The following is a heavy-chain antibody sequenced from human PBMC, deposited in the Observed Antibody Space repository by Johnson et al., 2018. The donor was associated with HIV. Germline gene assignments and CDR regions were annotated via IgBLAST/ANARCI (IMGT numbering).Heavy chain of an antibody. Sequence: VQLVESGGGVVRPGESLRLSCAASGFTFSSYWMSWVRQAPGKGLEWVANIKQDGSEKYYVDSVKGRFTISRDNAKNSLYLQMNSLRAEDTAVYYCAKGRGYDYDALDFWGQGTMVTVSS. J-gene: IGHJ3*01. V-gene: IGHV3-7*01. CDR3: AKGRGYDYDALDF. D-gene: IGHD5-12*01. CDR2: IKQDGSEK. CDR1: GFTFSSYW.